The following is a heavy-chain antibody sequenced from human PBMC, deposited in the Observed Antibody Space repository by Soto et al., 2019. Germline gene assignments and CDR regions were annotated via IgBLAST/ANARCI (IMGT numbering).Heavy chain of an antibody. V-gene: IGHV3-7*03. CDR1: GFTFSSYW. D-gene: IGHD2-21*02. J-gene: IGHJ4*02. CDR2: IKQDGSEK. Sequence: PGGSLRLSCAASGFTFSSYWMSWVRQAPGKGLEWVANIKQDGSEKYYVDSVKGRFTISRDNAKNSLFLQMTNVTFEDTATYFCVKVDWYSVDCWGQGALVTVSS. CDR3: VKVDWYSVDC.